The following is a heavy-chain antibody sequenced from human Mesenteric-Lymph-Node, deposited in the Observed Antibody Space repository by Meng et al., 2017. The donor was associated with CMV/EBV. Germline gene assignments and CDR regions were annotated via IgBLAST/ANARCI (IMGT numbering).Heavy chain of an antibody. CDR2: INPNSGGT. CDR3: ARKVSDHTFDY. V-gene: IGHV1-2*06. CDR1: RYTFIGYY. D-gene: IGHD1-14*01. Sequence: QVQLVQSGAEVKKTGASVKVSCKASRYTFIGYYMHWVRQAPGQGLEWMGRINPNSGGTNYAQKFQGRVTMTRDTSISTVYMELSSLRSDDTAVYYCARKVSDHTFDYWGPGTLVTVSS. J-gene: IGHJ4*01.